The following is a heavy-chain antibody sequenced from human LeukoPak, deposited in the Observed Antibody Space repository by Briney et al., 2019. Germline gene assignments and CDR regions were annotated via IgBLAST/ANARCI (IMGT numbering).Heavy chain of an antibody. CDR1: GFTFSSYS. V-gene: IGHV3-21*01. Sequence: GGSLRLSCAASGFTFSSYSMSWGRPAPGKGLEWVAFICSVRSYIFYADSVEGRFTISRDNAKNSLYLQMNSLRAEDTAVYYCARDPKSYGSGSYPYFDYWGQGILVTVSS. D-gene: IGHD3-10*01. J-gene: IGHJ4*02. CDR2: ICSVRSYI. CDR3: ARDPKSYGSGSYPYFDY.